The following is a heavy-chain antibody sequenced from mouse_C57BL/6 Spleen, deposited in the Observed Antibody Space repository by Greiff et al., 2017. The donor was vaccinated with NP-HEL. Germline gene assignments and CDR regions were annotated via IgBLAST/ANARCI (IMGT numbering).Heavy chain of an antibody. V-gene: IGHV5-6*01. CDR2: ISSGGSYT. CDR1: GFTFSSYG. CDR3: ASPLYSNFDY. Sequence: EVQLVESGGDLVKPGGSLKLSCAASGFTFSSYGMSWVRQTPDKRLEWVATISSGGSYTYYPDSVKGRFTISRDNAKNTLYLQMSSLKSEDTAMYYCASPLYSNFDYWGQGTTLTVSS. J-gene: IGHJ2*01. D-gene: IGHD2-5*01.